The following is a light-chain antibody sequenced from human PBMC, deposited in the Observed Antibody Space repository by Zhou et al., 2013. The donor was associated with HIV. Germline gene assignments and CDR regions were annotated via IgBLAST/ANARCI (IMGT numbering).Light chain of an antibody. CDR3: GSYAGSSSWI. J-gene: IGLJ2*01. V-gene: IGLV1-44*01. CDR2: KND. Sequence: QSVLTQPPSASGTPGQRVTIACSGSGSNVGSNTVNWYQQLPGTAPKLLIYKNDQRPSGVPDRFSGSKSGTSASLAISGLQAEDEAEYYCGSYAGSSSWIFGGGTKLTVL. CDR1: GSNVGSNT.